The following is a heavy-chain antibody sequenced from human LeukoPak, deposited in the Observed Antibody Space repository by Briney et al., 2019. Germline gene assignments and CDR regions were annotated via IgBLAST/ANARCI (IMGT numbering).Heavy chain of an antibody. D-gene: IGHD3-3*01. J-gene: IGHJ4*02. V-gene: IGHV1-2*06. CDR3: ARDSGGAYYDFWSGLDIPPDF. Sequence: GASVKVSCKASGYTFTSYYIHWVRQAPGQGLEWMGRINPNSGGTDYELKFQGRVTMTRDTSISAAYMELSRLRSDDTAVYYCARDSGGAYYDFWSGLDIPPDFWGQGTLVTVSS. CDR1: GYTFTSYY. CDR2: INPNSGGT.